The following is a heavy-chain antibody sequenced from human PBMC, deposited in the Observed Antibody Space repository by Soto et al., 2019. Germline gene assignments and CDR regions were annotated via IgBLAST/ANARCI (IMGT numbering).Heavy chain of an antibody. V-gene: IGHV5-10-1*01. CDR2: IDPGDSSA. D-gene: IGHD2-2*01. CDR1: GYTFFSFW. CDR3: ARRYCSRADCYSDS. Sequence: GESLKISCHGSGYTFFSFWIVWVRQVPGKGLEWVGRIDPGDSSATYSPTFQGHVTISADRPTRSAYLQWRSLRASDTAIYFCARRYCSRADCYSDSWGQGSLVTVSS. J-gene: IGHJ4*02.